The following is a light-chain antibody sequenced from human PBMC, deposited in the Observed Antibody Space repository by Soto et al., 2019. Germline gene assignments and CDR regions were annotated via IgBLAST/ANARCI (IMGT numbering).Light chain of an antibody. V-gene: IGKV1-17*01. Sequence: DIQMTQSPSSLSAFVGDRVTITCRASQDIRSDLGWFQQKPGKAPKRLVFAASTLESGVPSRFSGSRSGTEFTLTISSLQPEDFATYYCLQYDNLPPFTFGPGTKVDLK. CDR2: AAS. CDR3: LQYDNLPPFT. J-gene: IGKJ3*01. CDR1: QDIRSD.